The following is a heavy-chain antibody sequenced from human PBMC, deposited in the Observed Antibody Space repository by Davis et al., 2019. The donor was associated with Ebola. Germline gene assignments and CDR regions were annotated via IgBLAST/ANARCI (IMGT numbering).Heavy chain of an antibody. J-gene: IGHJ6*02. D-gene: IGHD6-6*01. CDR3: ARDRIAARRDYYYYYGMDV. V-gene: IGHV1-18*01. CDR1: GYTFTSYG. Sequence: ASVKVSCKASGYTFTSYGISWVRQAPGQGLEWMGWISAYNGNTNYAQKLQARVTMTTDTSTSTAYMELRSLRSDDTAVYYCARDRIAARRDYYYYYGMDVWGQGTTVTVSS. CDR2: ISAYNGNT.